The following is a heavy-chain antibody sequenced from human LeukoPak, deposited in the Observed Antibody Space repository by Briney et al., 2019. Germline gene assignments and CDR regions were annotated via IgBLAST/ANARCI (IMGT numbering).Heavy chain of an antibody. J-gene: IGHJ4*02. CDR2: INTNTGNP. D-gene: IGHD6-13*01. V-gene: IGHV7-4-1*02. CDR3: ARDAFNSIAAAGVFDY. Sequence: ASVKVSCKASGYTFTSYAMNWVRQAPGQGLEWMGWINTNTGNPTYAQGFTGRFVFSLDTSVSTAYLQISSLKAEDTAVYYCARDAFNSIAAAGVFDYWGQGTLVTVSS. CDR1: GYTFTSYA.